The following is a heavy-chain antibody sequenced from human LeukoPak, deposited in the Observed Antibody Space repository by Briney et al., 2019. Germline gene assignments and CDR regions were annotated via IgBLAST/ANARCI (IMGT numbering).Heavy chain of an antibody. J-gene: IGHJ4*02. CDR2: IKQDGSEK. D-gene: IGHD3-16*01. V-gene: IGHV3-7*01. CDR1: GFTFSNYW. Sequence: GGSLRLSCAASGFTFSNYWMSWVRQAPGKGLEWVANIKQDGSEKYYVDSVKGRFTISRDNAKNSLYLQMDSLRVEDTAVYYCAREQGLSVYWGQGTLVTVSS. CDR3: AREQGLSVY.